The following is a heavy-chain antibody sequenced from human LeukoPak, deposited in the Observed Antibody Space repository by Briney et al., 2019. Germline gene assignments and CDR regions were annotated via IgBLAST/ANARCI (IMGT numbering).Heavy chain of an antibody. V-gene: IGHV3-7*01. J-gene: IGHJ2*01. CDR3: ARVYRSSSSKWDLDL. CDR1: GFTFSSYW. CDR2: IKQDGSEK. D-gene: IGHD6-6*01. Sequence: GSLRLSCAASGFTFSSYWMSWDRQAPGKGLEWVANIKQDGSEKYYVDSVKGRFTISRDNAKNSLYLQMNSLRAEDTAVYYCARVYRSSSSKWDLDLWGRGTLVTVSS.